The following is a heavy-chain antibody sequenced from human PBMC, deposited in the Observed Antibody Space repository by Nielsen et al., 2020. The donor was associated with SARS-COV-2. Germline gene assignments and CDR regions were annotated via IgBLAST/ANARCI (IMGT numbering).Heavy chain of an antibody. CDR2: MYAGAST. CDR3: ARDSSGFYGLDV. V-gene: IGHV3-53*05. D-gene: IGHD3-22*01. Sequence: GGSLRLSCAASGFTVNRNYMSWVRQAPGKGLEWVSLMYAGASTYYADSVKGRFTISRDNSKNTLYLQMNSLRAEDTAVYYCARDSSGFYGLDVWGQGTTVTVSS. CDR1: GFTVNRNY. J-gene: IGHJ6*02.